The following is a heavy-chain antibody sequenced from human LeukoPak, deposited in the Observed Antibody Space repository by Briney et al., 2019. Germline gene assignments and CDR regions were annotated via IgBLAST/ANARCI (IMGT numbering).Heavy chain of an antibody. Sequence: PSETLSLTCAVSGGSISSGGYSWSWIRQPPGKGLEWIGYIYHSGSTYYNPSLKSRVTISVDRSKNQFSLKLSSVTAADTAVYYCARIGTAGYYGMDVWGQGTTVTVSS. D-gene: IGHD2-8*02. CDR3: ARIGTAGYYGMDV. V-gene: IGHV4-30-2*01. J-gene: IGHJ6*02. CDR1: GGSISSGGYS. CDR2: IYHSGST.